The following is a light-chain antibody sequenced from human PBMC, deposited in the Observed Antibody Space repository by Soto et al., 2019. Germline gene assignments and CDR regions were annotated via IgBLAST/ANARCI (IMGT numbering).Light chain of an antibody. V-gene: IGKV2-30*01. CDR1: ESVLYRDGNSY. CDR3: MQGTYWPYT. CDR2: KVS. J-gene: IGKJ2*01. Sequence: DVVMTQSPFSLPVTLGQSASVSCRSSESVLYRDGNSYLSWFQQRPGQSPRRLIYKVSNRDSGVPDRFSGSGSDTDFTLKISRVEAEDVGVYYCMQGTYWPYTFGQGTQLEIK.